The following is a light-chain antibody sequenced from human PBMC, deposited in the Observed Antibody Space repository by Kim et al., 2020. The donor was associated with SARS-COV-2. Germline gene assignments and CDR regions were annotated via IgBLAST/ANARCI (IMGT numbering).Light chain of an antibody. J-gene: IGLJ3*02. Sequence: QTATLPRTRNRNNIGNQVAAWLQQRPGQPPNLLSYRNNNRPSGISERLSASRSGNTASLTITGLQPEDEADYYCSAWDNSLSAWVFGGGTQLTVL. CDR1: RNNIGNQV. CDR3: SAWDNSLSAWV. CDR2: RNN. V-gene: IGLV10-54*01.